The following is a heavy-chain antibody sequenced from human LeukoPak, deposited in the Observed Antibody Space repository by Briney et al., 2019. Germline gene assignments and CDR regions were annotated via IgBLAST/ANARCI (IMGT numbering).Heavy chain of an antibody. CDR1: GFTFSSYD. Sequence: PGGSLRLSCAASGFTFSSYDMSWVRQAPGKGLEWVSYITGTGSSTYYADSVKGRFTISRDNSKNTLYLQMKSLRAEDTALYYCAKRLVGSSGLYNIDCWGQGTLVTVSS. CDR2: ITGTGSST. CDR3: AKRLVGSSGLYNIDC. D-gene: IGHD6-19*01. J-gene: IGHJ4*02. V-gene: IGHV3-23*01.